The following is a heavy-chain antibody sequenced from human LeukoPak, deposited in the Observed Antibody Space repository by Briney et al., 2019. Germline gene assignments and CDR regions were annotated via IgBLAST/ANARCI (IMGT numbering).Heavy chain of an antibody. CDR1: GFTFSSNH. CDR3: ASFGPKDYSDY. V-gene: IGHV3-66*01. D-gene: IGHD3-10*01. CDR2: ISRGDNT. J-gene: IGHJ4*02. Sequence: PGGSLRLSCAASGFTFSSNHMSWVRQAPGKGLEWVSVISRGDNTYYADSVKGRFTISRDNSKNTLFLQLSSLRSEDTAVYYCASFGPKDYSDYWGQGTLVTVSP.